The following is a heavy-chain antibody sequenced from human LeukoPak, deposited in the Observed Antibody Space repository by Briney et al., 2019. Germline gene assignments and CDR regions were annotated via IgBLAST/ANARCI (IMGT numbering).Heavy chain of an antibody. J-gene: IGHJ3*02. D-gene: IGHD3-22*01. Sequence: GESLKISCKGSGYSFTTYWIGWVRQMPGKGLEWKGIIYPGDSDTRYSPSFEGLVIISADKSITTAYLQWSSLKASDTAMYYCARLDDDSSGYFKNDAFDIWGQGTMVTVSS. CDR3: ARLDDDSSGYFKNDAFDI. CDR2: IYPGDSDT. V-gene: IGHV5-51*01. CDR1: GYSFTTYW.